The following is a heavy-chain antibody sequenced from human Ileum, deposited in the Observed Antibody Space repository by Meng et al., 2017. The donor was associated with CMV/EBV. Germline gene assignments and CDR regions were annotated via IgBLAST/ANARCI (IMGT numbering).Heavy chain of an antibody. CDR2: IYTSGST. V-gene: IGHV4-4*07. CDR3: ARDSSGNWNYADY. Sequence: HVQLQEAGPGLVKPSETLSLTLTFSGGSISSYYWNWIRQPAGKGLEWIGRIYTSGSTNYNPSLKSRVTMSVDTSKIQFSLKLSSVTAADTAVYYCARDSSGNWNYADYWGQGTLVTVSS. D-gene: IGHD1-7*01. CDR1: GGSISSYY. J-gene: IGHJ4*02.